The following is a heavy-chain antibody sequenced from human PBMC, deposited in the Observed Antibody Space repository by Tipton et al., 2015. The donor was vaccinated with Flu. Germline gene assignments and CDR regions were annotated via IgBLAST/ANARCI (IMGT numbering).Heavy chain of an antibody. V-gene: IGHV4-59*12. J-gene: IGHJ4*02. CDR1: GGSISNYY. D-gene: IGHD1-26*01. CDR3: ARDSWYSGSYDDDY. CDR2: IYYSGNT. Sequence: TLSLTCTVSGGSISNYYWSWIRQPPGKGLEWIGYIYYSGNTNYNPSLKSRVTISVDTSKNQFSLKLSSVTAADTAVYYCARDSWYSGSYDDDYWGQGTLVTVSS.